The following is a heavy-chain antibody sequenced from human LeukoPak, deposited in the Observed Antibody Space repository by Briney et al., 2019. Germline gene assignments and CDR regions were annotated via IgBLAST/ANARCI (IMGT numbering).Heavy chain of an antibody. V-gene: IGHV3-7*01. Sequence: GGSLRLSCAASGFTFSSYWMSWVRQAPGKGLEWVANIKQDGSEKNSVDSVKGRFTISRDNANNSLYLQMNSLRAEDTAVYYCARDLPYYDFWRGYYADWFDPWGQGTLVTVSS. CDR3: ARDLPYYDFWRGYYADWFDP. CDR1: GFTFSSYW. J-gene: IGHJ5*02. D-gene: IGHD3-3*01. CDR2: IKQDGSEK.